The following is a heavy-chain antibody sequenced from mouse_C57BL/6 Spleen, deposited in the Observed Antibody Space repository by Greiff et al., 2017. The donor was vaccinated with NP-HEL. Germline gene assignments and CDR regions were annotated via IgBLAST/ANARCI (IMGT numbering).Heavy chain of an antibody. CDR1: GYTFTSYW. D-gene: IGHD1-1*01. CDR2: IDPSDSYT. J-gene: IGHJ2*01. Sequence: QVQLQQPGAELVKPGASVKLSCKASGYTFTSYWMQWVKQRPGQGLEWIGEIDPSDSYTNYNQKFKGKATLTVDTSSSTAYMQLSSLTSEDSAVYYCAGYYGSSDVHYFDYWGQGTPLTVSS. V-gene: IGHV1-50*01. CDR3: AGYYGSSDVHYFDY.